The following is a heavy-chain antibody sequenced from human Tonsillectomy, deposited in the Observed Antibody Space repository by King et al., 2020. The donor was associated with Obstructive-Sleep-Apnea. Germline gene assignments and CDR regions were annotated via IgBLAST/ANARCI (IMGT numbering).Heavy chain of an antibody. CDR3: ARDLNSDAPNFDY. CDR2: FYYRGST. D-gene: IGHD1/OR15-1a*01. V-gene: IGHV4-39*07. J-gene: IGHJ4*02. CDR1: GGSISRSGLY. Sequence: VQLQESGPGLVKPSETLSLTCTASGGSISRSGLYWGWVRQPPGNGLEWIGSFYYRGSTFSNPSLTRRVTMSVDTFKNQFSLRLSSLTAADTAVYYVARDLNSDAPNFDYWGPGTLATVSS.